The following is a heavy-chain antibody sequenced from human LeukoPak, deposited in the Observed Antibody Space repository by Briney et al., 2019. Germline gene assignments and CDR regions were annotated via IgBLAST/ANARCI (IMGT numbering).Heavy chain of an antibody. CDR3: ARVRAPSLGYCTSTSCHYFDY. CDR2: IYQSGST. V-gene: IGHV4-4*02. CDR1: GDSISSRNW. Sequence: PSGTLSLTCSVSGDSISSRNWWSWVRQPPGKGLEWIGEIYQSGSTNYNPSLKSRLTISVDKSKNQFSLNLVSVTAADTAVYYCARVRAPSLGYCTSTSCHYFDYWGQGTLVTVSS. J-gene: IGHJ4*02. D-gene: IGHD2-2*01.